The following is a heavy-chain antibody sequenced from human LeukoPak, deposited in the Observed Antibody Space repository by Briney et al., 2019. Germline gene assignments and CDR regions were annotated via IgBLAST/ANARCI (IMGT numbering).Heavy chain of an antibody. D-gene: IGHD5-18*01. J-gene: IGHJ4*02. CDR1: GYTFTGYF. CDR3: ARGGIQLWFLVDY. V-gene: IGHV1-2*02. CDR2: INPNSGGT. Sequence: GASVKVSCKPSGYTFTGYFMHWVRQAPGQGLEWMGWINPNSGGTNYAQKFQGRVTMTRDTSISTAYMELSSLRSDDTAVYYCARGGIQLWFLVDYWGQGTLVTVSS.